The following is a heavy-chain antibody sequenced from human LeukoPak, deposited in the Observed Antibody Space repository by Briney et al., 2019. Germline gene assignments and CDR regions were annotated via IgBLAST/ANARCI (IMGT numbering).Heavy chain of an antibody. J-gene: IGHJ4*02. Sequence: ASVKVSCKASGYTFSSYGITWVRQAPGQGLEWVGWISAYDGNTKYAEKFQGRVTMTTDTSTSTAYMDLRSLRSDDTAVYYCVQASGSTYGPATSEYWGQGTLVIVSS. CDR3: VQASGSTYGPATSEY. V-gene: IGHV1-18*01. CDR1: GYTFSSYG. CDR2: ISAYDGNT. D-gene: IGHD1-26*01.